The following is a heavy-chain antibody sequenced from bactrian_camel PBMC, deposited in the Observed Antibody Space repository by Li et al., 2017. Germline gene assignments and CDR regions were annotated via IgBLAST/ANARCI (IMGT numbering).Heavy chain of an antibody. J-gene: IGHJ4*01. CDR3: GTNKYCRGSACCNSDFSH. Sequence: HVQLVESGGGSVQTGGSLRLSCATTGYTWRTFCMGWVRQAPGKQRERVASIDNGRTLYADSVKGRFTISKDSAKNTLYLQMTNLKPEDTAMYYCGTNKYCRGSACCNSDFSHWGQGTQVTVS. CDR2: IDNGRT. D-gene: IGHD2*01. V-gene: IGHV3S26*01. CDR1: GYTWRTFC.